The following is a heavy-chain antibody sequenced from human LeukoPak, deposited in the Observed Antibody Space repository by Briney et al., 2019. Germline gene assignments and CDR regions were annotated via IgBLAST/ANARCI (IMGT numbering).Heavy chain of an antibody. V-gene: IGHV3-49*03. J-gene: IGHJ4*02. CDR2: IRSKAYGGTT. CDR3: TRGPWELLRFDY. CDR1: GFTFGDYA. Sequence: GGSLRLSCTASGFTFGDYAMSWFRQAPGKGLEWVGFIRSKAYGGTTEYAASVKGRFTTSRDDSKSIAYLQMSSLKTEDTAVYYCTRGPWELLRFDYWGQGTLVTVSS. D-gene: IGHD1-26*01.